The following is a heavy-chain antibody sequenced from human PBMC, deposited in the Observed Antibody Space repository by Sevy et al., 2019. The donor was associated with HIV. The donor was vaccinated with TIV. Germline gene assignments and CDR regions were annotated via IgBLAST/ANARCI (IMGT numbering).Heavy chain of an antibody. J-gene: IGHJ4*01. CDR2: INSDGKIK. Sequence: GGSLRLSCAASGFTLSIYWMHWVRQVPGKGLVWVSHINSDGKIKRYADSVEGRFTISRDNAEKTVYLQMNSLRADDTAEYYCVRGSTGTFGHWGHGTLVTVSS. D-gene: IGHD3-9*01. V-gene: IGHV3-74*01. CDR1: GFTLSIYW. CDR3: VRGSTGTFGH.